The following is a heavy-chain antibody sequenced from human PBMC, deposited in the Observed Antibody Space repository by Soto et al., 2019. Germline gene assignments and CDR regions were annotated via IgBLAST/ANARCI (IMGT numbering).Heavy chain of an antibody. V-gene: IGHV3-23*01. J-gene: IGHJ4*02. CDR2: IAGSGDMT. CDR3: AKLCGSGSYWPFDY. D-gene: IGHD3-10*01. CDR1: GFSFNIYG. Sequence: GGSLRLSCAASGFSFNIYGMSWVRQIPGKGLEWVSSIAGSGDMTYYADSVKGRFTISRDNSNNTLYLQMNSLRAEDTAVYYCAKLCGSGSYWPFDYWGQGMLVTVSS.